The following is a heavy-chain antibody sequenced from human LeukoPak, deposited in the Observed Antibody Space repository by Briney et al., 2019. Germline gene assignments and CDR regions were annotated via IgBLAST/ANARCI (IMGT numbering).Heavy chain of an antibody. CDR1: GFPYEDYG. CDR2: IYWCGDSI. J-gene: IGHJ5*02. D-gene: IGHD4-17*01. CDR3: ASVPFTVTAQYWFDP. Sequence: GGPLTLSCADSGFPYEDYGMIWVRQAPGRGLEGVSGIYWCGDSIGYADSVKGRFNISRDNAQNSLYAQVKNLSAQDRHLLYCASVPFTVTAQYWFDPWGEGTLVTVSS. V-gene: IGHV3-20*04.